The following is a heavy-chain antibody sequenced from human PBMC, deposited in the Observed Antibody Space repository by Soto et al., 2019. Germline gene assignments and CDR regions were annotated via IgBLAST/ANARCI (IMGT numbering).Heavy chain of an antibody. CDR1: GFTFSNAW. V-gene: IGHV3-15*07. Sequence: GGSLRLSCAASGFTFSNAWMNWVRQAPGKGLEWVGRIKSKTDGGTTDYAAPVKGRFTISRDDSKNTLYLQMNSLKTEDTAVYYCTTPTRDYGDLLFDLWGRGTLVTVSS. CDR3: TTPTRDYGDLLFDL. D-gene: IGHD4-17*01. CDR2: IKSKTDGGTT. J-gene: IGHJ2*01.